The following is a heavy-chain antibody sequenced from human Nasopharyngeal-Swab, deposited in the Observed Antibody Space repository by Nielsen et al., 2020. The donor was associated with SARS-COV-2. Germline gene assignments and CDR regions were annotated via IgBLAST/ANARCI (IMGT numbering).Heavy chain of an antibody. CDR3: VKEGSDFDY. V-gene: IGHV3-30*04. CDR2: ISYDGSNK. CDR1: GFTFSSYA. J-gene: IGHJ4*02. Sequence: GSLKISCAASGFTFSSYAMHWVRQAPVKGLEWVAVISYDGSNKYYADSVKGRFTISRDNSKNTLYLQMNSLRAEDTAVYYCVKEGSDFDYWGQGTLVTVSS. D-gene: IGHD2-15*01.